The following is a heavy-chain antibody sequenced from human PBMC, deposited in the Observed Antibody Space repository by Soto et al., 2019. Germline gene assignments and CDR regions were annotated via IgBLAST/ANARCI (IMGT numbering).Heavy chain of an antibody. V-gene: IGHV4-39*01. J-gene: IGHJ1*01. CDR2: IYYSGST. CDR1: GGSISSSSYY. D-gene: IGHD2-2*01. Sequence: SETLSLTCTVSGGSISSSSYYWGWIRQPPGKGLEWIGSIYYSGSTYYNPSLKSRVTISVDTSKNQFSLTLSSVTAADTAVYYCASWGDVVVPAAMLSSGSSQHWGQGTLVTVSS. CDR3: ASWGDVVVPAAMLSSGSSQH.